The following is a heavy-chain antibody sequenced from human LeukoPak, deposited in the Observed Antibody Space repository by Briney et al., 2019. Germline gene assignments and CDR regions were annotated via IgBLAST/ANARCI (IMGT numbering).Heavy chain of an antibody. Sequence: GGSLRLSCAASGFTFSTYLMHWVRQAPGKGLVWVSRINTDGSITTYADSVKGRFTISRDNAKNTLYLQMNSLRDEDTAVYYCASLGTLVPWGQGTLVTVSS. CDR2: INTDGSIT. V-gene: IGHV3-74*03. J-gene: IGHJ5*02. CDR1: GFTFSTYL. D-gene: IGHD3-9*01. CDR3: ASLGTLVP.